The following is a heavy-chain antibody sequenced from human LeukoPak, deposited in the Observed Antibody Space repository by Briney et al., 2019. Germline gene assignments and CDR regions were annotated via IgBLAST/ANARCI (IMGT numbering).Heavy chain of an antibody. CDR2: IYTSGST. V-gene: IGHV4-4*07. Sequence: SETLSLTCTVSGCSISSYYWSWIRQPAGKGLEWIGRIYTSGSTTYNSSLKSRVTISVNTTTKQFSLKLSTVTAADTAVYYCARSGFGGYFDWRNDWGQGNLVSVFS. CDR1: GCSISSYY. CDR3: ARSGFGGYFDWRND. D-gene: IGHD3-9*01. J-gene: IGHJ4*02.